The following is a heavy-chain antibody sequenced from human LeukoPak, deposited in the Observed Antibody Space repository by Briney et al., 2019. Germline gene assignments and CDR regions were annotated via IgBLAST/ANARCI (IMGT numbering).Heavy chain of an antibody. CDR3: ARGGIGYCTSISCYFDS. V-gene: IGHV6-1*01. CDR1: GDSVSRNGAA. CDR2: TYYRSKWYN. Sequence: SQTLSLTCAISGDSVSRNGAAWNWIRQSPSRGLEWLGRTYYRSKWYNDYAVSVKSRITISPDTSKNQFSLQLNSVTPEDTAVYYCARGGIGYCTSISCYFDSWGQGTPVTVSS. J-gene: IGHJ4*02. D-gene: IGHD2-2*01.